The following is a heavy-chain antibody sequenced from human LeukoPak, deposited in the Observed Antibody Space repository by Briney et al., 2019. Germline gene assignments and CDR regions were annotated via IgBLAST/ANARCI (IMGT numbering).Heavy chain of an antibody. CDR2: IRYDGSNK. J-gene: IGHJ4*02. D-gene: IGHD1-26*01. V-gene: IGHV3-30*02. CDR3: ARRRDSGSLQHFDY. Sequence: GGSLRLSCAASGFTFSSYGMHWVRQAPGKGLEWVAFIRYDGSNKYYADSVKGRFTISRDNSKNTLYLQMNSLRAEDTAVYYCARRRDSGSLQHFDYWGQGTLVTVSS. CDR1: GFTFSSYG.